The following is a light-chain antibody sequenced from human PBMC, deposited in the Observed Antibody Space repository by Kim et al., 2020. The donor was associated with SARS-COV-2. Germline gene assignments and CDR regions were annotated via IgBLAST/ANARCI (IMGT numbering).Light chain of an antibody. CDR1: SSIKNY. Sequence: VRINCKEDSSIKNYASWYKQKPAQHPMLVMHYKNNVRPSGVPDRFSGSNSGNTAFLTITGAQAEDEATYYCNSRDSNDTVVVGGGTQLTVL. CDR2: YKN. J-gene: IGLJ3*02. V-gene: IGLV3-19*01. CDR3: NSRDSNDTVV.